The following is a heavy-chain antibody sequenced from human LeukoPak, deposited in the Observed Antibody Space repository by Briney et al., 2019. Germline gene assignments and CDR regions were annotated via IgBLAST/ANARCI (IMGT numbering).Heavy chain of an antibody. Sequence: SETLSLTCAVYGGSFSGYYWSWIRQPPGKGLEWIGEINHSGSTNYNPSLKSRVTISVDTSKNQFSLKLSSVTAADTAVYYCARSSRRYYDILTGLDYWGQGTLVTVSS. J-gene: IGHJ4*02. CDR2: INHSGST. CDR1: GGSFSGYY. D-gene: IGHD3-9*01. V-gene: IGHV4-34*01. CDR3: ARSSRRYYDILTGLDY.